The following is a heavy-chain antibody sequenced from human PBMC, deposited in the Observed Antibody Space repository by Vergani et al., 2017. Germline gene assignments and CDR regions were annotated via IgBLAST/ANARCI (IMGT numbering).Heavy chain of an antibody. CDR2: IKQDGSEK. J-gene: IGHJ4*02. D-gene: IGHD4-23*01. V-gene: IGHV3-7*03. CDR3: AKDLLSTTVGYFDY. CDR1: GFTFSSYW. Sequence: EVQLVESGGGLVQPGGSLRLSCAASGFTFSSYWMSWVRQAPGKGLEWVANIKQDGSEKYYVDSVKGRVTISRDNAKNSLYLQMNSLRAEDTAVYYCAKDLLSTTVGYFDYWGQGTLVTVSS.